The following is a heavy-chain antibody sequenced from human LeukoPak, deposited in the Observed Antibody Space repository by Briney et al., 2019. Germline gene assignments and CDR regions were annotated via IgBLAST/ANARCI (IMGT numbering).Heavy chain of an antibody. CDR3: ARGSKICFDW. D-gene: IGHD6-13*01. J-gene: IGHJ4*02. V-gene: IGHV3-21*01. Sequence: GGSLRLSWAAACFTFSSYSMNWVRQAPGNGLEWVSSITSSSSYIYYAYSVKGRFTISRDNAKNSLYLKMNSLRVEDRAVYSCARGSKICFDWWGKGALVTVSS. CDR2: ITSSSSYI. CDR1: CFTFSSYS.